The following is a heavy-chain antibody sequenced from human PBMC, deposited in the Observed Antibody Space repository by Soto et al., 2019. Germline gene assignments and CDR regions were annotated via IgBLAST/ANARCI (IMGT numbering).Heavy chain of an antibody. D-gene: IGHD1-26*01. CDR3: AKGQKWELPFDY. V-gene: IGHV3-23*01. Sequence: PVGSLRLSCAASGFIFSSYAMSWVRQAPGKGLEWVSAFSGTTSSTYYADSVKGRFTISRDNSKNTLYLQMNSLEAKDTAVYYCAKGQKWELPFDYWGQGALVTVSS. J-gene: IGHJ4*02. CDR1: GFIFSSYA. CDR2: FSGTTSST.